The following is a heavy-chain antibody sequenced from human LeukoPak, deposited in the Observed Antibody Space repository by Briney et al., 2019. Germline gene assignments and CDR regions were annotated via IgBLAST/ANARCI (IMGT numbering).Heavy chain of an antibody. J-gene: IGHJ6*03. CDR1: GFTFDDYA. CDR3: ARRGGYYYYYMDV. V-gene: IGHV3-9*01. CDR2: ISWNSGSI. D-gene: IGHD3-16*01. Sequence: GGSLRLSCVASGFTFDDYAMHWVRQAPGKGLEWVSGISWNSGSIDYADSVKGRFTISRDNAKNSLYLQMNSLRAEDTAVYYCARRGGYYYYYMDVWGKGTTVTISS.